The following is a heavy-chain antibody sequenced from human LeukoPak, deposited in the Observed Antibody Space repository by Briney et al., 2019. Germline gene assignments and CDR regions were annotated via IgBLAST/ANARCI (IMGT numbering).Heavy chain of an antibody. Sequence: GGSLRLSCAASGFTFSSYAMHWVRQAPGKGLEYVSAISSNGGSTYYANSVKGRFTISRDNSKNTLYLQMGSLRAEDMAVYYCARGSRNYYDSSGYYYYWGQGTLVTVSS. J-gene: IGHJ4*02. CDR1: GFTFSSYA. D-gene: IGHD3-22*01. CDR2: ISSNGGST. CDR3: ARGSRNYYDSSGYYYY. V-gene: IGHV3-64*01.